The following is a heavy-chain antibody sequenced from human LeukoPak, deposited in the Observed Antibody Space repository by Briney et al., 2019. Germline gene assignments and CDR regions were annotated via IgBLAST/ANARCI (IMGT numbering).Heavy chain of an antibody. D-gene: IGHD3-16*02. CDR3: ARGPPQEDYVWGSYRSDY. J-gene: IGHJ4*02. V-gene: IGHV1-18*01. CDR2: ISAYNGNT. Sequence: ASVKVSCKASGYTFTSYGISWVRQAPGQGPEWMGWISAYNGNTNYAQKLQGRVTMTTDTSTSTAYMELRSLRSDDTAVYYCARGPPQEDYVWGSYRSDYRGQGTLVTVSS. CDR1: GYTFTSYG.